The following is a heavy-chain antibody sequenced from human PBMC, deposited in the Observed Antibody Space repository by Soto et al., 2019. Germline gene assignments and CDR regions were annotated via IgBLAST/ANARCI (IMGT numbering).Heavy chain of an antibody. CDR2: IIPIFGTA. Sequence: VKVSCKASGGTFSSYAISWVRQALGQGLEWMGGIIPIFGTANYAQKFQGRVTITADESTSTAYMELSSLRSEDTALYYCAKDHYRSAIYGMAVWGQGTTVTVSS. V-gene: IGHV1-69*13. J-gene: IGHJ6*02. D-gene: IGHD3-16*02. CDR3: AKDHYRSAIYGMAV. CDR1: GGTFSSYA.